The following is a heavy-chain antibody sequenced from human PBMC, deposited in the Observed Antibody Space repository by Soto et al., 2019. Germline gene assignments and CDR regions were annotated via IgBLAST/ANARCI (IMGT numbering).Heavy chain of an antibody. CDR2: ISSDGSST. CDR3: AISGWYGEGFYYYMDV. D-gene: IGHD6-19*01. Sequence: EVQLVASGGGLVQPGGSLRLSCVASGFTFSNYWMHWVRQARGKGLVWVSRISSDGSSTTYADSVKGRFTISRDNAKNTMYLQMNSLRAEDTAVYYCAISGWYGEGFYYYMDVWGKGTTVTVSS. J-gene: IGHJ6*03. V-gene: IGHV3-74*01. CDR1: GFTFSNYW.